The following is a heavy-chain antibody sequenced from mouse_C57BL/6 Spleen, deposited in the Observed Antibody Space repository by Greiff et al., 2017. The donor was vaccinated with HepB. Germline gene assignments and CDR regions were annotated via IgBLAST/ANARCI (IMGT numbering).Heavy chain of an antibody. CDR2: INYDGSST. D-gene: IGHD2-3*01. CDR3: ARGDGYYGDFDY. J-gene: IGHJ2*01. CDR1: GFTFSDYY. Sequence: EVKLVESEGGLVQPGSSMKLSCTASGFTFSDYYMAWVRQVPEKGLEWVANINYDGSSTYYLDSLKSRFIISRDNAKNILYLQMSSLKSEDTATYYCARGDGYYGDFDYWGQGTTLTVSS. V-gene: IGHV5-16*01.